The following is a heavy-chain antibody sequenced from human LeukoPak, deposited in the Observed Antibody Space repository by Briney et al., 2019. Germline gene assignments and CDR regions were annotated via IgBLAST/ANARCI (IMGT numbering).Heavy chain of an antibody. CDR2: IKQDRSEK. J-gene: IGHJ3*02. CDR1: GFTFTNYW. V-gene: IGHV3-7*01. Sequence: GGSLRLSCAASGFTFTNYWMSWVRQAPGKGLELVANIKQDRSEKYYVDSVKGRFTISRDNAKNSLYLQMNGLRAEDTAVYYCASGMTSGAFDIWGQGTMVTVSS. CDR3: ASGMTSGAFDI. D-gene: IGHD4-11*01.